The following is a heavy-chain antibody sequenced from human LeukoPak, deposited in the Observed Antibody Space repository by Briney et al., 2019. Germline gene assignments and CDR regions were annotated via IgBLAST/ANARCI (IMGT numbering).Heavy chain of an antibody. CDR2: ISGSGGST. CDR1: GFTFSSYA. D-gene: IGHD3-22*01. J-gene: IGHJ4*02. CDR3: AKLYDSSGYYYFDY. V-gene: IGHV3-23*01. Sequence: GGSLRLSCAASGFTFSSYAMSWVRQAPGKGLEWVSAISGSGGSTYYADSVKGRFTISRDNSKSTLYLQMNSLRAEDTAVYYCAKLYDSSGYYYFDYWGQGTLVTVSS.